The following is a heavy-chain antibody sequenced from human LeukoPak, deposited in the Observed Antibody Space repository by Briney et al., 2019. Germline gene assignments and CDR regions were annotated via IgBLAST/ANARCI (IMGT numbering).Heavy chain of an antibody. CDR2: INPNSGGT. J-gene: IGHJ6*02. Sequence: ASVKVSCKASGYTLTGYYMHWVRQAPGQGLEWMGRINPNSGGTNYAQKFQERVTITRDMSTSTAYMELSSLRSEDTAVYYCSSTSPGVDYYYGMDVWGQGTTVTVSS. D-gene: IGHD2-2*01. V-gene: IGHV1-2*06. CDR3: SSTSPGVDYYYGMDV. CDR1: GYTLTGYY.